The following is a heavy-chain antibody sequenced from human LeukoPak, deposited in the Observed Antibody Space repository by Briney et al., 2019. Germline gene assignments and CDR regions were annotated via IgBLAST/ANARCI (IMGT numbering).Heavy chain of an antibody. V-gene: IGHV1-2*02. J-gene: IGHJ4*02. D-gene: IGHD4/OR15-4a*01. CDR1: GYTFTGYY. Sequence: ASVKVSCKASGYTFTGYYIHWVRQAPGQGLQWMGWINPNSGGTNYAQKFQGRVTMTRDTSISTAYMELGRLRSDDTAVYYCARGEIDYGGYWGQGTLVTVSS. CDR3: ARGEIDYGGY. CDR2: INPNSGGT.